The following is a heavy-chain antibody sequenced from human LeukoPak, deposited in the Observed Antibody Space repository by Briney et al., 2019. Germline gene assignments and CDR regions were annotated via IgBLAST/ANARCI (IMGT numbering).Heavy chain of an antibody. J-gene: IGHJ4*02. V-gene: IGHV1-18*01. D-gene: IGHD5-24*01. Sequence: GASVKVSCKASGYTLSDYGVSWVRQAPGQGLEWVGWISGNNGNREFAQKVQGRITMTTETSTNTATMELRSLRSDDTAVYYCARNKVEMATVDFDYWGQGTLVTVSS. CDR2: ISGNNGNR. CDR1: GYTLSDYG. CDR3: ARNKVEMATVDFDY.